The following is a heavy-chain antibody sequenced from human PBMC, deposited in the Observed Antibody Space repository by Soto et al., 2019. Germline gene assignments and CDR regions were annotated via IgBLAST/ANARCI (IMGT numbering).Heavy chain of an antibody. Sequence: EVQLVESGGALVQPGGSLRLSCAASGFTFSGYWMHWVRQAPGKGLVWVARIVGDGSSTTYADSVKGRFTISRDNDKNTLYLHMNSLRAEDTALYYCARYYTAIDYWGQGTLVTVSS. J-gene: IGHJ4*02. V-gene: IGHV3-74*01. CDR1: GFTFSGYW. CDR3: ARYYTAIDY. D-gene: IGHD3-3*01. CDR2: IVGDGSST.